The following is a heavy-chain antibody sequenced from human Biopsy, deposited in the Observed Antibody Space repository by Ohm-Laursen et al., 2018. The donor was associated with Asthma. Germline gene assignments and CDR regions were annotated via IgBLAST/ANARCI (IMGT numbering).Heavy chain of an antibody. D-gene: IGHD4-17*01. Sequence: SLRLSCAATGFSFNSYGMHWVRQAPGKGLEWVAVMSFDGRQTYYADSVKGRFTISRDNSKNTLYLQMNSLRAEDTAVYYCARKARHGDYDFDYWGQGTLVTVSS. CDR3: ARKARHGDYDFDY. J-gene: IGHJ4*02. CDR2: MSFDGRQT. CDR1: GFSFNSYG. V-gene: IGHV3-30*03.